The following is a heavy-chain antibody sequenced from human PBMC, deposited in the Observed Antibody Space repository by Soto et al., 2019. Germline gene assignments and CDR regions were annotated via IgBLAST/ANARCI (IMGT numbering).Heavy chain of an antibody. CDR3: AKDPDYDILTGYLGPDY. J-gene: IGHJ4*02. Sequence: PGGSLRLSCAASGYTFSDYYMSWIRQAPGKGLEWISYIDTSGTKIYYADSVKGRFTITRDNAKNTLYLQMNSLRAEDTAVYYCAKDPDYDILTGYLGPDYWGQGTLVTVSS. V-gene: IGHV3-11*01. D-gene: IGHD3-9*01. CDR2: IDTSGTKI. CDR1: GYTFSDYY.